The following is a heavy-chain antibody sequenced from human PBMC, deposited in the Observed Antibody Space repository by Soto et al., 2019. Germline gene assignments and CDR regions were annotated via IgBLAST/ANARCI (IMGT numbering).Heavy chain of an antibody. D-gene: IGHD6-19*01. V-gene: IGHV4-39*01. J-gene: IGHJ4*02. CDR2: MYYSGST. Sequence: QLQLQESGPGLVKPSETLSLTCTVSGGSISSSSYYWGWIRQPPGKGLEWIGSMYYSGSTYYNPSLKSRVTLSVDPSKNQASLKLSSVTAADTAVYSCARGSSGFDYWGQGTLVTVSS. CDR3: ARGSSGFDY. CDR1: GGSISSSSYY.